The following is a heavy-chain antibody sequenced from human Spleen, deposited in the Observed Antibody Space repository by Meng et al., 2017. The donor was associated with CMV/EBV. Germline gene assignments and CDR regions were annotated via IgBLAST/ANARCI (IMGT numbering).Heavy chain of an antibody. D-gene: IGHD4-17*01. CDR1: GGSISRYY. CDR2: IYYSGST. V-gene: IGHV4-59*01. Sequence: GSLRLSCTVSGGSISRYYWSWIRQPPGKGLEWIGYIYYSGSTNYNPSLKSRVTISVDTSKNQFSLNLSSVTAADTAVYYCARAYGDYVLEDYWGQGTLVTVSS. CDR3: ARAYGDYVLEDY. J-gene: IGHJ4*02.